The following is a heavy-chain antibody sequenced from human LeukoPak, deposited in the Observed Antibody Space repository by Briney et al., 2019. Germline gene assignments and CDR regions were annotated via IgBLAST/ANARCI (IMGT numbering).Heavy chain of an antibody. V-gene: IGHV4-59*01. D-gene: IGHD5-24*01. CDR1: GGSISSYY. J-gene: IGHJ4*02. CDR3: ARDLGGRDGYNYFFDY. Sequence: PSETLSLTCTVSGGSISSYYWSWIRQPPGKGLEWIGYIYYSGSTNYNPSLKSRVTISVDTSKNQFSLKLSSVTAADTAVYYCARDLGGRDGYNYFFDYWGQGNLVTVSS. CDR2: IYYSGST.